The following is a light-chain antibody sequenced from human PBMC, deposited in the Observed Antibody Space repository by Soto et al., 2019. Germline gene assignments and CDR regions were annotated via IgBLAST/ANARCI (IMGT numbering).Light chain of an antibody. Sequence: EIVMTQSPATLSVSPGERATLSCMASQSVSSNLAWYQQKPGQAPRLLIYGASTRATGIPARFSGSGSGTEFTLTISSLQSEDFAVYYCQQYNNWPQTLGQGTKLEIK. J-gene: IGKJ2*01. V-gene: IGKV3-15*01. CDR3: QQYNNWPQT. CDR2: GAS. CDR1: QSVSSN.